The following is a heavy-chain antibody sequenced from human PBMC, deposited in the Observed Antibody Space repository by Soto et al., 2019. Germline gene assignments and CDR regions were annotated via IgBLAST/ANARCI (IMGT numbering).Heavy chain of an antibody. CDR2: ISDGGGST. Sequence: EVQLLESGGGLIQPGGSLRLSCAASGFTLSSSAMSWVRQAPGKGLEWVSTISDGGGSTYYADSVKGRFTISRDISKNTLYLQMNSLRAEDTAVYYCARDGYCSGGRCYGNNSWGQGNLVTVAS. J-gene: IGHJ4*02. CDR1: GFTLSSSA. CDR3: ARDGYCSGGRCYGNNS. V-gene: IGHV3-23*01. D-gene: IGHD2-15*01.